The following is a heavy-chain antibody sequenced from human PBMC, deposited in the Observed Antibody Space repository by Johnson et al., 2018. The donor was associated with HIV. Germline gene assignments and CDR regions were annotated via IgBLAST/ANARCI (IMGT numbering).Heavy chain of an antibody. Sequence: QVQLVESGGGLVQPGGSLRLSCAASGFTFSSYPMHWVRQAPGKGLEWVAVISYDGSNKYYADSVKGRFTISRDNSKNTLYLQMNSLRAEDTAVYYCARDGLEVDAFDIWGQGTMVTVSS. CDR3: ARDGLEVDAFDI. D-gene: IGHD3-3*01. J-gene: IGHJ3*02. CDR1: GFTFSSYP. V-gene: IGHV3-30-3*01. CDR2: ISYDGSNK.